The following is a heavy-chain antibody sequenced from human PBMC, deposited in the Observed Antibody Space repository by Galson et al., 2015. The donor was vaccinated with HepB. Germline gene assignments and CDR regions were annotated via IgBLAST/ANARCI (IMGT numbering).Heavy chain of an antibody. CDR1: GFTFSNYW. CDR3: ASLPTTASGGYYFYGLDV. J-gene: IGHJ6*02. D-gene: IGHD6-13*01. V-gene: IGHV3-7*03. Sequence: SLRLSCAASGFTFSNYWMGWVRQAPGKGLEWVANIKSDGNEKYYGDSVKGRFTISRDNAKRSLYLQMNSLRVEDTAVYYCASLPTTASGGYYFYGLDVWGQGTTVTVSS. CDR2: IKSDGNEK.